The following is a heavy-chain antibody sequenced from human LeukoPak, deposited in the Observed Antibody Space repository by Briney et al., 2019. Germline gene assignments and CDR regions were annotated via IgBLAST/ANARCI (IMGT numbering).Heavy chain of an antibody. CDR1: GYTFTGYY. CDR2: INPNSGGT. J-gene: IGHJ4*02. Sequence: ASVKVSCKASGYTFTGYYMHWVRQAPGQGLEWMGWINPNSGGTNYAQKFQGRVTMTRDTSISTAYMELSRLRSDDTAVYYCARAGVFTMVRGVIDYWGQGTLVTVSS. V-gene: IGHV1-2*02. CDR3: ARAGVFTMVRGVIDY. D-gene: IGHD3-10*01.